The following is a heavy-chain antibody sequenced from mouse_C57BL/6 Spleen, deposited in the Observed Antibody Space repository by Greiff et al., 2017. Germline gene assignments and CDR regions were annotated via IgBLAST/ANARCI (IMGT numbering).Heavy chain of an antibody. J-gene: IGHJ4*01. CDR2: ISSGGSYT. CDR1: GFTFSSYG. V-gene: IGHV5-6*01. Sequence: EVQGVESGGDLVKPGGSLKLSCAASGFTFSSYGMSWVRQTPDKRLEWVATISSGGSYTYYPDSVKGRFTISRDNAKNTLYLQMSSLKSEDTAMYYCARQYSNYDHARDYGGQGTSVTVSS. CDR3: ARQYSNYDHARDY. D-gene: IGHD2-5*01.